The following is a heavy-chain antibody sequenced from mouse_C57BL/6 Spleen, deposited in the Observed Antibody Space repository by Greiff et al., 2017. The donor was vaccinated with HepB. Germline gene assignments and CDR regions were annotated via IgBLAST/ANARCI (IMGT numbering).Heavy chain of an antibody. J-gene: IGHJ4*01. Sequence: QVQLKESGAELVKPGASVKLSCKASGYTFTSYWMHWVKQRPGQGLEWIGMIHPNSGSTNYNEKFKSKATLTVVKSSSTAYMQLISLTSEDSAVYYCARPPIYYGNYVRAMDYWGQGTSVTVSS. CDR3: ARPPIYYGNYVRAMDY. CDR2: IHPNSGST. CDR1: GYTFTSYW. V-gene: IGHV1-64*01. D-gene: IGHD2-1*01.